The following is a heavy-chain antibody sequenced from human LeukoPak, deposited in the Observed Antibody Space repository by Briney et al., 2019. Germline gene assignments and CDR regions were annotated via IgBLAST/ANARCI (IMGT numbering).Heavy chain of an antibody. CDR1: GYSISSGYY. V-gene: IGHV4-38-2*02. J-gene: IGHJ5*02. Sequence: KPSETLSLTCTVSGYSISSGYYWGWIRQPPGKGLEWIGSIYHSGSTYYNPSLKSRVTISVDTSKNQFSLKLSYVTAADTAVYYCARVVGSKIWFDRWGQGTLVTVSS. CDR2: IYHSGST. CDR3: ARVVGSKIWFDR. D-gene: IGHD1-26*01.